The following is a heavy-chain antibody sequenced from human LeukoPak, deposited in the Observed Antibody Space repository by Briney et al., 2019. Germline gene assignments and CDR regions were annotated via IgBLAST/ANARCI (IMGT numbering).Heavy chain of an antibody. J-gene: IGHJ4*02. Sequence: ASVKVSCKASGGTFRDFAVSWVRQAPGQGLEWMGGIVPIFDTPNYAQRFEDRVTITTDEATNTAYMELTGLRSEDTAVYYCASDIYGSQPSDYWGQGTLVIVSS. V-gene: IGHV1-69*05. CDR3: ASDIYGSQPSDY. D-gene: IGHD3-10*01. CDR1: GGTFRDFA. CDR2: IVPIFDTP.